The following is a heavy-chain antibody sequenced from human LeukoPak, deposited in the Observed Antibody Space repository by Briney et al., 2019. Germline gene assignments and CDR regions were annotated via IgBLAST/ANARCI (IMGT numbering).Heavy chain of an antibody. CDR3: ARDLSGVTGYTYGRGIDY. Sequence: GGSLRLSCAASGFTFSSYWMSWVRQAPGKGLEWVANIKKDGSEKYYVDSVKGRFTISRDNAKTSLYLQMNSLGAEDTAVYYCARDLSGVTGYTYGRGIDYWGQGTLVTVSS. D-gene: IGHD5-18*01. J-gene: IGHJ4*02. CDR1: GFTFSSYW. V-gene: IGHV3-7*01. CDR2: IKKDGSEK.